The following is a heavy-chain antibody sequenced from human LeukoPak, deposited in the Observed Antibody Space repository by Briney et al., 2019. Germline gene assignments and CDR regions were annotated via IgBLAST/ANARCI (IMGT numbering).Heavy chain of an antibody. CDR3: ARELNFGDPAYDY. CDR1: GFTFSSYA. J-gene: IGHJ4*02. CDR2: INWNGGST. V-gene: IGHV3-20*04. Sequence: GGSLRLSCAASGFTFSSYAMSWVRQAPEKGLEWVSGINWNGGSTGYADSVKGRFTISRDNAKNSLYLQMNSLRAEDTALYYCARELNFGDPAYDYWGQGTLVTVSS. D-gene: IGHD1-7*01.